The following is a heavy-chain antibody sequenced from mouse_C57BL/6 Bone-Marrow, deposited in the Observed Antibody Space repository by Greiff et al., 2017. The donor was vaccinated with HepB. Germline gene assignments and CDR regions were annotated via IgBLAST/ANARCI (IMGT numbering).Heavy chain of an antibody. CDR2: IYWDDDK. V-gene: IGHV8-12*01. CDR3: ARNTITYDYDWFAY. D-gene: IGHD2-4*01. Sequence: QVTLKESGPGILQSSQTLSLTCSFSGFSLSTSGMGVSWIRQPSGKGLEWLAHIYWDDDKRYNPSLKSRLTISKDTSRNQVFLKITSVDTADTATYYCARNTITYDYDWFAYWGQGTLVTVSA. CDR1: GFSLSTSGMG. J-gene: IGHJ3*01.